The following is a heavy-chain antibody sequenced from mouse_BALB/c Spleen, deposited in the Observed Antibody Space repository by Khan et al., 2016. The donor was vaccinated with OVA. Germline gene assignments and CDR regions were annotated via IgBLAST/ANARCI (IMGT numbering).Heavy chain of an antibody. CDR3: DPVGTYYVSFAY. CDR2: IYPFNDDT. D-gene: IGHD1-1*01. CDR1: GYTFTSYV. Sequence: VQLKQSGPELVKPGASVKMSCKASGYTFTSYVMHWVKQKPGLGLEWIGYIYPFNDDTKYNETFKGKATLTSDKSSSTAFLELNSLTSEDSAVYYCDPVGTYYVSFAYWGQGTLVTVSA. V-gene: IGHV1S136*01. J-gene: IGHJ3*01.